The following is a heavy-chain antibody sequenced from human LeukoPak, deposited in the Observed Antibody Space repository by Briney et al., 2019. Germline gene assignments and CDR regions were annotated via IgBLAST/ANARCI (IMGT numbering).Heavy chain of an antibody. CDR1: GFTFGDYA. J-gene: IGHJ4*02. CDR2: IRSKAYGGTT. CDR3: TREHSGSYYSFDY. D-gene: IGHD1-26*01. Sequence: GGSLRLSCTASGFTFGDYAMSWVRQAPGKGLEWVGFIRSKAYGGTTEYAASVKGRFTISRDDSKSIAYLQMNSLKTEDTAVYYCTREHSGSYYSFDYWGQGTLVTASS. V-gene: IGHV3-49*04.